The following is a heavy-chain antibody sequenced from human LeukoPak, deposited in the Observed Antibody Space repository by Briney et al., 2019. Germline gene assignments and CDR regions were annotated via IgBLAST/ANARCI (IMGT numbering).Heavy chain of an antibody. Sequence: SGGSLRLSCAASGFTFSSYGMHWVRQAPGKGLEWVAVIWYDGSNKYYADSVKGRFTISRDNSKNTLYLQMNSLRAEDTAVYYCARILGMVADYYYGMDVWGQGTTVTVSS. D-gene: IGHD1-26*01. CDR1: GFTFSSYG. V-gene: IGHV3-33*01. J-gene: IGHJ6*02. CDR2: IWYDGSNK. CDR3: ARILGMVADYYYGMDV.